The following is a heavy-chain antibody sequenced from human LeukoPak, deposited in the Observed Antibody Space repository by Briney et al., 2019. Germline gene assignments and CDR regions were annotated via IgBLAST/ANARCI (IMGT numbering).Heavy chain of an antibody. Sequence: GASVKVSCKASGYTFTSYEINWVRQTTGQGLEWVGKMNPNGDKTIYAQKFQGRVTITRNTSISTAYMELSSLTSEDTAIYYCARASIAAAGNIDFWGQGSLVIVSS. CDR3: ARASIAAAGNIDF. CDR1: GYTFTSYE. CDR2: MNPNGDKT. D-gene: IGHD6-13*01. V-gene: IGHV1-8*03. J-gene: IGHJ4*02.